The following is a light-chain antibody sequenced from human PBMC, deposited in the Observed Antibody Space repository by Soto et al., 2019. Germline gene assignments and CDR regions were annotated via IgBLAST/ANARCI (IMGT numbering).Light chain of an antibody. CDR2: GAS. Sequence: EIGVSMSAGAVSLSQGERATVLCRARQSVRSDYLAWYEQKPGQAPRLPPYGASTRATGIPDRFSGSVSGTDFTPTIGRLEHEDSAVHYCKPYGSSLTWTSGQLTKVDI. CDR1: QSVRSDY. V-gene: IGKV3-20*01. CDR3: KPYGSSLTWT. J-gene: IGKJ1*01.